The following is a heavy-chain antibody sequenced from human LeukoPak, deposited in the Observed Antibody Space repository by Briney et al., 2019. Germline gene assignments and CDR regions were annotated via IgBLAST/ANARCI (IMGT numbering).Heavy chain of an antibody. CDR1: GITFNRFA. CDR2: TAGSEDST. J-gene: IGHJ4*02. V-gene: IGHV3-23*01. CDR3: TTDLMTGFSSGWYFAY. D-gene: IGHD6-19*01. Sequence: GGSLRLSCAASGITFNRFAMSWVRQAPGKGLEWVAVTAGSEDSTHYADSVRGRFIISTDNSKNRLYLQMNSLRAEDTAEYYCTTDLMTGFSSGWYFAYWGQGTLVTVPS.